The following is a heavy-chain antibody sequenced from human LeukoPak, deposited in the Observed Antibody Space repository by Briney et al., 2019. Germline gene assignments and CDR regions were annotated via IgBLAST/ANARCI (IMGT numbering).Heavy chain of an antibody. J-gene: IGHJ1*01. CDR2: IIAYNGNT. CDR3: ARYHRIAVACGGYFQH. Sequence: ASVKVSCKASGYTFTSYGISWVRQAPGQGLEGMGWIIAYNGNTNYAQKLQGRVTITTDTSTSTPYMELRSLRSDDTAVYYCARYHRIAVACGGYFQHWGQGTLVTVSS. CDR1: GYTFTSYG. D-gene: IGHD6-19*01. V-gene: IGHV1-18*04.